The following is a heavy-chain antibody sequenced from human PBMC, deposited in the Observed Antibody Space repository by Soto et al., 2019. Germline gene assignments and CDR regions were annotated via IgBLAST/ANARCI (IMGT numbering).Heavy chain of an antibody. V-gene: IGHV3-7*01. D-gene: IGHD3-16*01. J-gene: IGHJ3*02. CDR2: IKPDGSEK. Sequence: GGSLRLSCAASGFTLINYWMTWVRQAPGKGLEWVANIKPDGSEKYYVDSVKGRFTISRDNAKNSLDLQMNSLRVEDTAVYYCVRYYDGRGPNDGFQIWGQGTMVTGSS. CDR3: VRYYDGRGPNDGFQI. CDR1: GFTLINYW.